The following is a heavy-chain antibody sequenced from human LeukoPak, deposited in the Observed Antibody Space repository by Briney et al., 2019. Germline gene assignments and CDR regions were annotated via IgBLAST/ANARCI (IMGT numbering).Heavy chain of an antibody. CDR2: TYYRSKRYN. J-gene: IGHJ4*02. Sequence: SQTLSLTCVISGDNVSSNSATWNWIRQSPSSGLEWLGRTYYRSKRYNEYAVHVKSRVISNADTSKNQFSLHLKSVTPEDTAVYYCASSLGSGYDPCDYWGQGTLVTVSP. CDR3: ASSLGSGYDPCDY. CDR1: GDNVSSNSAT. D-gene: IGHD5-12*01. V-gene: IGHV6-1*01.